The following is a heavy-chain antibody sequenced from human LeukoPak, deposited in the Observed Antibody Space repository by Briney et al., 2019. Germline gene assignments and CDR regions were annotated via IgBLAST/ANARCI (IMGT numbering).Heavy chain of an antibody. J-gene: IGHJ4*02. Sequence: GGSLRLSCAASGFTFRSYAMSWVRQAPGKGLEWVSAISGSGGLTYYADSVKGRFTVSRDNSKNTLYLQMNSLRAEGTAVYYCAKDKLMIVVANYPYYFDSWGQGTLVTVSS. CDR3: AKDKLMIVVANYPYYFDS. CDR2: ISGSGGLT. CDR1: GFTFRSYA. D-gene: IGHD3-22*01. V-gene: IGHV3-23*01.